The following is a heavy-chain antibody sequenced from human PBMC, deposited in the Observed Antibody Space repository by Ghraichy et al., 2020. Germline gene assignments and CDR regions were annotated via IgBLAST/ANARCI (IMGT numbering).Heavy chain of an antibody. CDR3: ARADSSGWYLYYYGMDV. D-gene: IGHD6-19*01. Sequence: SETLSLTCTVSGGSISSYYWSWIRQPPGKGLEWIGYIYYSGSTNYNPSLKSRVTISVDTSKNQFSLKLSSVTAADTAVYYCARADSSGWYLYYYGMDVWGQVTTVTVSS. J-gene: IGHJ6*02. V-gene: IGHV4-59*01. CDR2: IYYSGST. CDR1: GGSISSYY.